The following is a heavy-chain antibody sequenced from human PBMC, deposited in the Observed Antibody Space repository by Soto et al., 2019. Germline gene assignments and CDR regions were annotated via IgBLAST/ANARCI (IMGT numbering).Heavy chain of an antibody. Sequence: RASVKVSCKASGYTFTGYYVHWVREAPGQGLEWMGWINPETGATSYAQKFQGRVTLSRDTSINTAYLELSSLRFDDAAVYFCARERYQVMSDGMDVWGQGTTVTVSS. CDR3: ARERYQVMSDGMDV. CDR1: GYTFTGYY. CDR2: INPETGAT. J-gene: IGHJ6*02. D-gene: IGHD2-2*01. V-gene: IGHV1-2*02.